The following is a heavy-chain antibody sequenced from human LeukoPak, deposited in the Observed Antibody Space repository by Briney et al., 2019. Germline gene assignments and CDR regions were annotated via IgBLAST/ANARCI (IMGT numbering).Heavy chain of an antibody. CDR2: IYYSGST. J-gene: IGHJ4*02. Sequence: PSETLSLTCTVSSGSISGYYWSWIRQPPGKGLEWIGYIYYSGSTNYNPSLKSRVTISVDTSKNQFSLKLSSVTAADTAVYYCARGPWAIAAAGSYFDYWGQGTLVTVSS. CDR1: SGSISGYY. CDR3: ARGPWAIAAAGSYFDY. V-gene: IGHV4-59*01. D-gene: IGHD6-13*01.